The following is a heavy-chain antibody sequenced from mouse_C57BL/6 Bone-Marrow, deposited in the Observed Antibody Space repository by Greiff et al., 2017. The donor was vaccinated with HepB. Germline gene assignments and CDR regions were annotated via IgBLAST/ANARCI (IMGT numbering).Heavy chain of an antibody. CDR1: GFSLSTFGMG. Sequence: QVTLKESGPGILQPSQTLSLTCSFSGFSLSTFGMGVGWIRQPSGKGLEWLAHIWWDDDKYYEPALKSRLTISKDTSKNQVFLKIANVDTAETATYYCARMRYYDGSSLYYAMDYWGQGTSVTVSS. CDR3: ARMRYYDGSSLYYAMDY. J-gene: IGHJ4*01. V-gene: IGHV8-8*01. CDR2: IWWDDDK. D-gene: IGHD1-1*01.